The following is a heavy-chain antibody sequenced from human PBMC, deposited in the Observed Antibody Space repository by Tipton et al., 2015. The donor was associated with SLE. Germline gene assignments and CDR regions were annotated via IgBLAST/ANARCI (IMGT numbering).Heavy chain of an antibody. CDR2: IYYSGST. J-gene: IGHJ2*01. CDR3: APSIAARPRDWYFDL. Sequence: TLSLTCTVSGGSISSSSYYWGWIRQPPGKGLEWIGSIYYSGSTYYNPSLKSRLTISVPTSKNQFSLKLISVTAADTAVYYCAPSIAARPRDWYFDLWGRGTLVTVSS. CDR1: GGSISSSSYY. D-gene: IGHD6-6*01. V-gene: IGHV4-39*01.